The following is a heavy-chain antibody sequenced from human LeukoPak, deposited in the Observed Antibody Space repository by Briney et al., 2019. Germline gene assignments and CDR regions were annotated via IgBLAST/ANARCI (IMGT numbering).Heavy chain of an antibody. D-gene: IGHD6-6*01. CDR3: ARCLAARPRACYFDY. CDR1: GFTFSSYA. Sequence: PGGSLRLSCAASGFTFSSYAMSWVRQAPGKGLEWVSYISSSSSTIYYADSVKGRFTISRDNAKNSLYLQMNSLRAEDTAVYYCARCLAARPRACYFDYWGQGTLVTVSS. CDR2: ISSSSSTI. J-gene: IGHJ4*02. V-gene: IGHV3-48*01.